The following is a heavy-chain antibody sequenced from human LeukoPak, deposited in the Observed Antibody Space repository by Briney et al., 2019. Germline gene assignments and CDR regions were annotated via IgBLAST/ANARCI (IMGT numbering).Heavy chain of an antibody. CDR3: AKDLGNWKYLIDY. V-gene: IGHV3-23*01. Sequence: GGSLRLSCAASGFTFSSYAMSWVRQAPGKGLEWVSAISGSGGSTNYADSVKGRFTISRDNSRNTLYLQMNSLRAEDTAVYHCAKDLGNWKYLIDYWGQGTLVTVPS. CDR2: ISGSGGST. J-gene: IGHJ4*02. CDR1: GFTFSSYA. D-gene: IGHD1-7*01.